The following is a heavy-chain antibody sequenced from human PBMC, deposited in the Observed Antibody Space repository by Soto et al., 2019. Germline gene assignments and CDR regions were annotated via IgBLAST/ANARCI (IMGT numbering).Heavy chain of an antibody. J-gene: IGHJ6*02. CDR1: GGSFSGYY. Sequence: PSETLSLTCAVYGGSFSGYYWSWIRQPPGKGLESIGEINHSGSTNYNPSLKSRVTISVDTSKNQFSLKLSSVTAADTAVYYCARGENTIFGVVGDYYYYYGMDVWGQGTTVTVSS. V-gene: IGHV4-34*01. D-gene: IGHD3-3*01. CDR3: ARGENTIFGVVGDYYYYYGMDV. CDR2: INHSGST.